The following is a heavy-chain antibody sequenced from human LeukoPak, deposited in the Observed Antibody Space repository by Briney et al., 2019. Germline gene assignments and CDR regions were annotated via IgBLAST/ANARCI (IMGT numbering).Heavy chain of an antibody. CDR2: IYYSGST. CDR1: GGSISSGGYY. D-gene: IGHD3-9*01. CDR3: ARGPYGILTAYESYYFDY. J-gene: IGHJ4*02. V-gene: IGHV4-31*03. Sequence: PSETLSLTCTVSGGSISSGGYYWSWIRQHPGKGLEWIGYIYYSGSTYYNPSLKSRITISVDTSKNQFSLKLSSVTAADTAVYYCARGPYGILTAYESYYFDYWGQGTLVTVSS.